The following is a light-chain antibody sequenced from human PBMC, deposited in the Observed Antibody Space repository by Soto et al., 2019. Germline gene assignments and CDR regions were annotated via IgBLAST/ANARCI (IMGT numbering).Light chain of an antibody. Sequence: SYELTQPPSVSVSPGQTASIPCSGDKLGDRFACWYQQKPGQSPVMVMYQDTKRPSGIPERFSGSNSGNTATLTISGTQAMGEADYYCQAWDSSTGVVFGGGTKLTVL. CDR3: QAWDSSTGVV. CDR2: QDT. V-gene: IGLV3-1*01. CDR1: KLGDRF. J-gene: IGLJ2*01.